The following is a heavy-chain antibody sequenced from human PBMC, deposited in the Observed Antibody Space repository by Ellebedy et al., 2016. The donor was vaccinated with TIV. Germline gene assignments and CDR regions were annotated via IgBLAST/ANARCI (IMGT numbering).Heavy chain of an antibody. CDR1: GYSISSGYY. V-gene: IGHV4-38-2*02. Sequence: SETLSLXXTVSGYSISSGYYWGWIRQPPGKGLEWIGSRSHSGSTYYNPSLKSRVTISVDTSKNQFSLKLSSVTAADTAVYYCASVNGGYVDDYWGQGTLVTVSS. J-gene: IGHJ4*02. CDR2: RSHSGST. D-gene: IGHD5-12*01. CDR3: ASVNGGYVDDY.